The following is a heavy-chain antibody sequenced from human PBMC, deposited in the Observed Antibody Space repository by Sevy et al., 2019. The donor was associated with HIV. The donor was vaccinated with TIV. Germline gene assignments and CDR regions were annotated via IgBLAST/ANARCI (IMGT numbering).Heavy chain of an antibody. CDR3: ARDPRMYGDYLLAYFDS. CDR2: IGYDGSNK. V-gene: IGHV3-33*01. CDR1: GFTPSTYG. Sequence: GGSLRLSCAASGFTPSTYGMHWVRQAPGKGLEWVAVIGYDGSNKSYADSVKGRFTISRDNSMNTLFLQMDSLRAEDKAVYYCARDPRMYGDYLLAYFDSWGQGTLVTVSS. J-gene: IGHJ4*02. D-gene: IGHD2-8*01.